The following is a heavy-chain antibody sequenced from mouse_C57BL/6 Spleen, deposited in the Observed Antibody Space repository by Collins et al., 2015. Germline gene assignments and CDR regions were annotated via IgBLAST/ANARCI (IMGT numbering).Heavy chain of an antibody. D-gene: IGHD3-2*02. J-gene: IGHJ2*01. Sequence: QVQLKQSGAELVRPGASVKLSCKASGYTFTDYYINWVKQRPGQGLEWIARIYPGSGNTYYNEKFKGKATLTAEKSSSTAYMQLSSLTSEDSAVYFCARDNSGAEYFDYWGQGTTLTVSS. V-gene: IGHV1-76*01. CDR1: GYTFTDYY. CDR3: ARDNSGAEYFDY. CDR2: IYPGSGNT.